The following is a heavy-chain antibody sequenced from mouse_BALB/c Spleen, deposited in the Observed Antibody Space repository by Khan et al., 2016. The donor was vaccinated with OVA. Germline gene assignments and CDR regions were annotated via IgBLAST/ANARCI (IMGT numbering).Heavy chain of an antibody. D-gene: IGHD2-14*01. CDR1: GYTFTSFD. V-gene: IGHV1-85*01. CDR3: ARGGYGEFAY. Sequence: QVQLKQSGADLVKPGASVKLSCKASGYTFTSFDINWVRQRPEQGLERIGWMFPGDGSTKYNENFKGKATLTTDKSSSTAYMQLSRLTSEDSGAYFCARGGYGEFAYCGHWTLVTVSA. J-gene: IGHJ3*01. CDR2: MFPGDGST.